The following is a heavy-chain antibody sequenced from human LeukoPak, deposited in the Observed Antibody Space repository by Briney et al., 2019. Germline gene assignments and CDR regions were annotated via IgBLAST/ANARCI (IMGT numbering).Heavy chain of an antibody. CDR1: GYSFTSYW. CDR3: ASYGDDYGDYDPFDI. Sequence: ESLKISCKGSGYSFTSYWIGWVRQMPGKGLEWMGIIYPGDSDTRDSPSFQGQVTIPADKSISTAYLQWSSLKASDTAMYYCASYGDDYGDYDPFDIWGQGTMVTVSS. CDR2: IYPGDSDT. D-gene: IGHD4-17*01. V-gene: IGHV5-51*01. J-gene: IGHJ3*02.